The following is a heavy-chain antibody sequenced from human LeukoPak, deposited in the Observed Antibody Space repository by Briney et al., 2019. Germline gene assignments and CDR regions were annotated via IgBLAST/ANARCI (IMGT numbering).Heavy chain of an antibody. V-gene: IGHV4-38-2*02. J-gene: IGHJ6*03. CDR3: ARVGATSSHMDV. CDR2: IYHSGST. D-gene: IGHD1-26*01. CDR1: GYSISSGYY. Sequence: SETLSLTCTVSGYSISSGYYWGWIRQPPGKGLEWIGSIYHSGSTYYNPSLKSRVTISVDTSKNQFSLKLSSVTAADTAVYYCARVGATSSHMDVWGKGTTVTVSS.